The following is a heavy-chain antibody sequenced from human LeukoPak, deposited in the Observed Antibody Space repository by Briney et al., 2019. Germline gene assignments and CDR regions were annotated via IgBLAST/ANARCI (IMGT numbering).Heavy chain of an antibody. CDR1: GFTFSSYA. Sequence: GGSLRLSCAASGFTFSSYAMHWVRQAPGKGLEWVAVISYDGSNKYYADSVKGRFTISRDNSKNTLYLQMNSLRAEDTAVYYCARDAIAVAGHYYFDYWGQGTLVTVSS. D-gene: IGHD6-19*01. J-gene: IGHJ4*02. CDR2: ISYDGSNK. CDR3: ARDAIAVAGHYYFDY. V-gene: IGHV3-30*04.